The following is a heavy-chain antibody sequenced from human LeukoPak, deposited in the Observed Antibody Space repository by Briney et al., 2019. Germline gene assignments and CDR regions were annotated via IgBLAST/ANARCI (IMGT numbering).Heavy chain of an antibody. V-gene: IGHV1-69*13. CDR1: GGTFSSYA. CDR2: IIPIFGTA. D-gene: IGHD5-24*01. Sequence: SVKVSCKASGGTFSSYAISWVRQAPGQGLEWMGGIIPIFGTANYAQKFQGRVTITADESTSTAYMELSSLRSEDTAVYYRARGGRDGYKLEFDYWGQGTLVTVSS. CDR3: ARGGRDGYKLEFDY. J-gene: IGHJ4*02.